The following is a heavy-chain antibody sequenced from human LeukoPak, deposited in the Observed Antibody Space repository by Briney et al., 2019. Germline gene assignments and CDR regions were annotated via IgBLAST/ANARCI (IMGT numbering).Heavy chain of an antibody. CDR2: ISGSGGST. CDR1: GFTFSSYA. Sequence: GGSLRLSCAASGFTFSSYAMSWVRQAPGKGLEWVSAISGSGGSTYYADSVKGRFTISRDNSKNTLYLQMNGLRAEDTAVYYRAILVVPAAMLIGGDAFDIWGQGTMVTVSS. V-gene: IGHV3-23*01. J-gene: IGHJ3*02. CDR3: AILVVPAAMLIGGDAFDI. D-gene: IGHD2-2*01.